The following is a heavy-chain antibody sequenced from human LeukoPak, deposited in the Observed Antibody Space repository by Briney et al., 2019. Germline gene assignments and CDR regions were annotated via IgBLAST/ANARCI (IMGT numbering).Heavy chain of an antibody. D-gene: IGHD4-23*01. V-gene: IGHV3-48*03. CDR3: ARALHGGKAGWYFDL. CDR2: ISTGLRL. J-gene: IGHJ2*01. CDR1: GFTFSNDE. Sequence: PVGSLRLSCAASGFTFSNDEMTWVRRAAGNGLEWVSHISTGLRLDYTDSVKGRFAVSRDNGKNSLYLDMNPLRVEDTATYHCARALHGGKAGWYFDLWGRGTLVTVSS.